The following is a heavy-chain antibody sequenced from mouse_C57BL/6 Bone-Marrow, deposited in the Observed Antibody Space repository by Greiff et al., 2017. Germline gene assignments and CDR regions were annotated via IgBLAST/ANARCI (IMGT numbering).Heavy chain of an antibody. J-gene: IGHJ4*01. Sequence: EVQLVESGGDLVKPGGSLKLSCAASGFTFSSYGMSWVRQTPDKRLEWVATISSGGSYTYYPDSVKGRFTISRDNAKNTLYLQMSSLKSEDTAMYCCTRITTVVVPMDYWGQGTSVTVSS. V-gene: IGHV5-6*01. D-gene: IGHD1-1*01. CDR2: ISSGGSYT. CDR3: TRITTVVVPMDY. CDR1: GFTFSSYG.